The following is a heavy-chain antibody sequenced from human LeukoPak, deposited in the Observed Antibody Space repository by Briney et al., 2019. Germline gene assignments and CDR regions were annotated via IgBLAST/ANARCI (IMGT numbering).Heavy chain of an antibody. J-gene: IGHJ4*02. CDR2: IYTSGST. CDR1: GGSISSYY. V-gene: IGHV4-4*07. Sequence: SESLSLTCTVSGGSISSYYWSWIRQPAGKGLEWIGRIYTSGSTNYNPSLKSRVTMSVDTSKNQFSLKLSSVTAADTAVYYCARDLVDFWSGYYTGSDYCGQGTLVTVSS. D-gene: IGHD3-3*01. CDR3: ARDLVDFWSGYYTGSDY.